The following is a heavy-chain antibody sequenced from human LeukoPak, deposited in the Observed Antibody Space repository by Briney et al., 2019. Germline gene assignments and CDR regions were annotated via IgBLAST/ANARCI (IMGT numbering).Heavy chain of an antibody. J-gene: IGHJ5*02. CDR1: GGSISSSSYY. CDR3: AKELRDYRFRVNWFDP. V-gene: IGHV4-39*02. CDR2: IYYTGST. Sequence: SETLSLTCSVSGGSISSSSYYWGWIRQPPGKGLEWIGSIYYTGSTYYNPSLKTRVTISVDTSKSQFSLNLRSVTAADTAVYYCAKELRDYRFRVNWFDPWGQGTLVTVSS. D-gene: IGHD4-11*01.